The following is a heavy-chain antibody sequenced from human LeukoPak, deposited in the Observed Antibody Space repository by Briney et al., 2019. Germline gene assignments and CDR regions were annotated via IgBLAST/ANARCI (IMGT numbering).Heavy chain of an antibody. D-gene: IGHD3-22*01. CDR3: ARVYTYYYDSSGYFFDY. CDR1: GFTVSSNY. V-gene: IGHV3-66*01. J-gene: IGHJ4*02. CDR2: IYSGGST. Sequence: PGGSLRLSCAASGFTVSSNYMSWVRQAPGKGLEWVSVIYSGGSTYYADSVKGRFTISRDNSKNTLYLQMNSLRAEDTAVYYCARVYTYYYDSSGYFFDYWGQGTLVTVSS.